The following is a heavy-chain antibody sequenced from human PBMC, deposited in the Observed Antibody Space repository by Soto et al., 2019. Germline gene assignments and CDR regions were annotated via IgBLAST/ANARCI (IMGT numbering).Heavy chain of an antibody. CDR3: ARDYSPYGSGSYYSPYDY. V-gene: IGHV3-30*03. D-gene: IGHD3-10*01. CDR2: ISYDGSNK. Sequence: PGGSLRLSCAASGFTFSSYGMHWVRQAPGKGLEWVAVISYDGSNKYYADSVKGRFTISRDNSKNTLYLQMNSLRAEDTAVYYCARDYSPYGSGSYYSPYDYWGQGTLVTVSS. J-gene: IGHJ4*02. CDR1: GFTFSSYG.